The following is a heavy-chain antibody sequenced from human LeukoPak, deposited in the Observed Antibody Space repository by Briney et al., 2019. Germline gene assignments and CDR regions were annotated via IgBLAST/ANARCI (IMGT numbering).Heavy chain of an antibody. V-gene: IGHV3-43*01. CDR2: ISWDGGNT. D-gene: IGHD3-16*01. CDR1: GFTFNDYT. Sequence: PGGSLRLSCAASGFTFNDYTMHWVRQAPGKGLEWVSLISWDGGNTYYADSVKGRFTISRDNSKNSLYLQMNSLRTEDTALYYCAKDLFAPAPFYYYGMDVWGQGTTVTVSS. J-gene: IGHJ6*02. CDR3: AKDLFAPAPFYYYGMDV.